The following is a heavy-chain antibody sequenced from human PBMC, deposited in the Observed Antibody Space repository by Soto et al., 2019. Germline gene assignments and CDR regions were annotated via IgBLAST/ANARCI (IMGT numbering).Heavy chain of an antibody. CDR3: ASFRYYYDSSGYPTAPDY. V-gene: IGHV4-59*01. J-gene: IGHJ4*02. D-gene: IGHD3-22*01. CDR2: IYYSGST. CDR1: GGSISSYY. Sequence: PSETLSLTCTVSGGSISSYYWSWIRQPPGKGLEWIGYIYYSGSTNYNPSLKSRVTISVDTSKNQFSLKLSSVTAADTAVYYCASFRYYYDSSGYPTAPDYWGQGTLVTVSS.